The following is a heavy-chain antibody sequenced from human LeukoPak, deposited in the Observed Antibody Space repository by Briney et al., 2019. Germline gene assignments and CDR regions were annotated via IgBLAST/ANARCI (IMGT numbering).Heavy chain of an antibody. CDR3: ARERKYGYSSSWYVGDAFDI. V-gene: IGHV4-59*01. CDR1: GGSISNYY. Sequence: PSETLSLTCTVSGGSISNYYWNWIRQPPGKGLEWIGYIYYSGSTNYNPSLKSRVTIAVDTSKNQLSLKVSSVTAADTAVYYCARERKYGYSSSWYVGDAFDIWGQGTMVTVSS. CDR2: IYYSGST. J-gene: IGHJ3*02. D-gene: IGHD6-13*01.